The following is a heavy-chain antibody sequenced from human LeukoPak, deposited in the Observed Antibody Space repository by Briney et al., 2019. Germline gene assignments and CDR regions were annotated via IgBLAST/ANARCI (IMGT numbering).Heavy chain of an antibody. CDR3: ARLPGQDVFEI. D-gene: IGHD2-15*01. V-gene: IGHV4-59*01. CDR2: IYYSGST. CDR1: GRSFSSYF. Sequence: MASETLSLTCTVSGRSFSSYFWSWIRQPAGKGLEWIGHIYYSGSTNYNPSLQSPVTILADTSKDQFSLKMSSVTAADTAVYYCARLPGQDVFEIWGQGTVVTVSS. J-gene: IGHJ3*02.